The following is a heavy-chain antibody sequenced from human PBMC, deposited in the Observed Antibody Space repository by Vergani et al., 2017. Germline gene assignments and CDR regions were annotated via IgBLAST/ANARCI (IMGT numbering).Heavy chain of an antibody. CDR3: ARDKTGENVFDL. Sequence: EVQLVESGGGLVQPGGSLRLSCAASGFTFSSYDMHWVRQVTGKGLEWVSAIDTVGDTYYSGSVKGRFSISRETAKNAFYLQMNSLRAGVTGLYYCARDKTGENVFDLWGRGRMVTVSS. J-gene: IGHJ3*01. CDR2: IDTVGDT. CDR1: GFTFSSYD. D-gene: IGHD7-27*01. V-gene: IGHV3-13*01.